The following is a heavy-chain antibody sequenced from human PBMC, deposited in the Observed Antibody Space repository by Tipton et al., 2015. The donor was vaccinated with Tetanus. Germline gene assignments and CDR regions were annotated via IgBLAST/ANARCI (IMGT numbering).Heavy chain of an antibody. J-gene: IGHJ5*02. CDR1: GGSMDGFY. CDR3: ARSRVFRLTLFGEEIPRSGRFDP. Sequence: TLSLTCTVSGGSMDGFYWSWIRQSAGKGLEWIGRVYRSGVTTYNPSLKSRVTMSMDASRNQFSLTLTSATLADTAVYYCARSRVFRLTLFGEEIPRSGRFDPWGQGTLVTASS. D-gene: IGHD3-3*01. V-gene: IGHV4-4*07. CDR2: VYRSGVT.